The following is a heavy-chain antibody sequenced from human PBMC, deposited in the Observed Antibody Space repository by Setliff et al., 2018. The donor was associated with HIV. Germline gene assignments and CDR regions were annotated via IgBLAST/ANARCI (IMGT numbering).Heavy chain of an antibody. Sequence: ETLSLTCAVYGGSFSGYYWSWIRQPPGKGLEWIGEINHSGSTNYNPSLKSRVTISVDTSKNQFSLKLSSVTAADTAVYYCARGTMVRGVLDYWGQGTLVTVSS. J-gene: IGHJ4*02. CDR2: INHSGST. CDR1: GGSFSGYY. V-gene: IGHV4-34*01. CDR3: ARGTMVRGVLDY. D-gene: IGHD3-10*01.